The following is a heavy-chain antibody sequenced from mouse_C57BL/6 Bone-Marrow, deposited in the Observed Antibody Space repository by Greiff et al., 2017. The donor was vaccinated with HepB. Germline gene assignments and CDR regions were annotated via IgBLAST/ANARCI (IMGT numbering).Heavy chain of an antibody. Sequence: EVQVVESGGGLVQPGESLKLSCESNEYEFPSHDMSWVRKTPEKRLELVAAINSDGGSTYYPDTMERRFIISRDNTKKTLYLQMSSLRSEDTALYYCARIGFYYGSSSFPYWGQGTLVTVSA. V-gene: IGHV5-2*01. CDR2: INSDGGST. D-gene: IGHD1-1*01. CDR3: ARIGFYYGSSSFPY. J-gene: IGHJ3*01. CDR1: EYEFPSHD.